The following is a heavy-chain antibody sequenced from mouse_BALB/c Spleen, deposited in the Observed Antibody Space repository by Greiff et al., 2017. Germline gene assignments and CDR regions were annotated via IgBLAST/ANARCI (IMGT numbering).Heavy chain of an antibody. D-gene: IGHD1-1*01. CDR3: ARRATVVAWYFDV. CDR1: GYSITSDYA. V-gene: IGHV3-2*02. Sequence: EVQLVESGPGLVKPSQSLSLTCTVTGYSITSDYAWNWIRQFPGNKLEWMGYISYSGSTSYNPSLKSRISITRDTSKNQFFLQLNSVTTEDTATYYCARRATVVAWYFDVWGAGTTVTVSS. J-gene: IGHJ1*01. CDR2: ISYSGST.